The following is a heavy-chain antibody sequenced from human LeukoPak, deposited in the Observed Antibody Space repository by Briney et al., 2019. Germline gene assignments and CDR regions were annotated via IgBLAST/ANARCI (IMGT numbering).Heavy chain of an antibody. J-gene: IGHJ3*02. D-gene: IGHD2-15*01. CDR3: ARSVPFGSGADI. CDR2: MYYSGST. CDR1: GCTISSGGYY. Sequence: PSETLSLTCTVSGCTISSGGYYWSWIRQHPGKGLDWIGYMYYSGSTYYNPSLKSRVSISIEMSKNQFSLVLRSVTAADTAVYYYARSVPFGSGADIWGQGTMVTVAS. V-gene: IGHV4-31*03.